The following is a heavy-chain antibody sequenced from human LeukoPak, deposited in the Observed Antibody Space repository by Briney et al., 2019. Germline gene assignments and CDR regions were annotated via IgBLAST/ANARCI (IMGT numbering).Heavy chain of an antibody. D-gene: IGHD2-8*01. Sequence: SQTLSLTCTVSGGSISSGSYYWSWIRQPAGKGLEWIGRIYTSGSTNYNPSLKSRVTISVDTSKNQFSLKLSSVTAADTAVYYCARGVYYYYYYMDVWGKGTTVTVSS. CDR1: GGSISSGSYY. CDR2: IYTSGST. J-gene: IGHJ6*03. V-gene: IGHV4-61*02. CDR3: ARGVYYYYYYMDV.